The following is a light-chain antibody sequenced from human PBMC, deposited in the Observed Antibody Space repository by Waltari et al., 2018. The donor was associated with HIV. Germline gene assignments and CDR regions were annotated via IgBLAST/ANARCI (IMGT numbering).Light chain of an antibody. CDR3: QQYSKWPPLT. V-gene: IGKV3-15*01. J-gene: IGKJ5*01. Sequence: EIVMTQSPVTLSVSPGARATLSCRASESINNKLVWYQQKPGQPPRLLIYDASIRATGIPARFSGSGSGTEFTLTISSLQSEDFAVYYCQQYSKWPPLTFGQGTRLDIK. CDR2: DAS. CDR1: ESINNK.